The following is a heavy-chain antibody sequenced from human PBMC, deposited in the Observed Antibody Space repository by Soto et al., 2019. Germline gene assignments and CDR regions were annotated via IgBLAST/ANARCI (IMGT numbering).Heavy chain of an antibody. Sequence: QVQLVESGGGVVQPGRSLRLSCAASGFTFSSYAMHWVRQAPGTGLEWVAVISYDGSNKYYADSVKGRFTISRDNSKNTLYLQMNSLRAEDTAVYYCARDLFWGQGTLVTVSS. V-gene: IGHV3-30-3*01. CDR2: ISYDGSNK. CDR3: ARDLF. J-gene: IGHJ4*02. CDR1: GFTFSSYA.